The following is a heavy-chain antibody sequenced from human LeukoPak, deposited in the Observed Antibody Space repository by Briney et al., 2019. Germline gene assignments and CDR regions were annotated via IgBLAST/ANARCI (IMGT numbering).Heavy chain of an antibody. CDR2: TSSSSSYT. D-gene: IGHD2-15*01. CDR3: ARHLHCSGGRCYFPNGDAFDI. CDR1: GFTFSNYH. V-gene: IGHV3-11*06. J-gene: IGHJ3*02. Sequence: GGSLRLSCAASGFTFSNYHMSWIRQAPGKGLEWVSYTSSSSSYTNYADSVKGRFIISRDNAKNSLYLQMNSLRAEDTAVYYCARHLHCSGGRCYFPNGDAFDIWGEGTMVTVSS.